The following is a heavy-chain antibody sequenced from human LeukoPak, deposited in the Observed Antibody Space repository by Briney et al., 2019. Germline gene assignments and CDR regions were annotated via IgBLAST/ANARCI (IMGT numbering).Heavy chain of an antibody. V-gene: IGHV3-21*01. CDR1: GFTFSSYN. CDR3: ARGEVYCGGDCYSG. CDR2: ISSSSSYI. J-gene: IGHJ4*02. D-gene: IGHD2-21*02. Sequence: GGSLRLSCAASGFTFSSYNMNWVRQAPGKGLEWVSSISSSSSYIYYADSVKGRFTISRDNAKNSLYLQMNSLRAEDTAVYYCARGEVYCGGDCYSGWGQGTLVTVSS.